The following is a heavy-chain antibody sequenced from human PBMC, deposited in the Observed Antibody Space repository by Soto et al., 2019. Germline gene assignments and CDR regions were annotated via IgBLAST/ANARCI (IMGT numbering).Heavy chain of an antibody. CDR2: ISYDGSNK. J-gene: IGHJ6*02. CDR1: GFTFSSYA. Sequence: GGSLRLSCAASGFTFSSYAMHWVRQAPGKGLEWVAVISYDGSNKYYADSVKGRFTISRDNSKNTLYLQMNSLRAEDTAVYYCAGWFLYYYYGMDVWGQGTTVTVSS. D-gene: IGHD6-19*01. CDR3: AGWFLYYYYGMDV. V-gene: IGHV3-30-3*01.